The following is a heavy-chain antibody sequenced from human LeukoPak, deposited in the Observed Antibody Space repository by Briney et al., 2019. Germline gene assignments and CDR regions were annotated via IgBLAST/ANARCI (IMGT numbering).Heavy chain of an antibody. CDR2: ILYDGSNE. D-gene: IGHD4-23*01. Sequence: GGSLRLSCATSGFTFSSYAVHWLRQAPGKGLEWVAVILYDGSNEYYADSVKGRFTISRDNSKNMLYLQMNSLRVEDTAMYYCARDDYGGIHWYFDSWGRGTLVTVSS. J-gene: IGHJ2*01. CDR1: GFTFSSYA. CDR3: ARDDYGGIHWYFDS. V-gene: IGHV3-30-3*01.